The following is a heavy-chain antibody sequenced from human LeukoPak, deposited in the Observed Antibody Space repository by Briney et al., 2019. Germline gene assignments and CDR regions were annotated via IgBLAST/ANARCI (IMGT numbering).Heavy chain of an antibody. Sequence: GGSLRLSCEASGFIFSSYWMSWVRQAPGKGLQWVSAISGSGGSTYYADSVKGRFTISRDNSKNTLYLQMNSLRAEDTAVYYCAKGHLYQLDIWGQGTMVTVSS. V-gene: IGHV3-23*01. CDR1: GFIFSSYW. CDR2: ISGSGGST. CDR3: AKGHLYQLDI. J-gene: IGHJ3*02. D-gene: IGHD2-2*01.